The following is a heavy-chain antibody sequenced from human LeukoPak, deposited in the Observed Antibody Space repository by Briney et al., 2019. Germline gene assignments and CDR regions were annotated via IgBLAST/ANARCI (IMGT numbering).Heavy chain of an antibody. D-gene: IGHD3-22*01. CDR2: IYHSGST. Sequence: SETLSLTCTVSGYSISSGYYWGWIRQPPGKGLEWIGSIYHSGSTYYNPSLKSRVTISVDTSKNQFSLKLSSVTAADTAVYYCARDWYYYDSRDGGDAFDIWGQGTMVTVSS. CDR1: GYSISSGYY. CDR3: ARDWYYYDSRDGGDAFDI. V-gene: IGHV4-38-2*02. J-gene: IGHJ3*02.